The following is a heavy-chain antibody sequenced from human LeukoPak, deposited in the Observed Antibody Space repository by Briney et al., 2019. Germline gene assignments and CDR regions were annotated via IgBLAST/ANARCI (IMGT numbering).Heavy chain of an antibody. D-gene: IGHD3-10*01. CDR3: ARDHGYGSGLTDYYYYYMDV. J-gene: IGHJ6*03. Sequence: ASVKVSCKASGYTFTSYGISWVRQAPGQGLEWMGGIIPIFGTANYAQKFQGRVTITADESTSTAYMELSSLRSEDTAVYYCARDHGYGSGLTDYYYYYMDVWGKGTTVTISS. CDR1: GYTFTSYG. CDR2: IIPIFGTA. V-gene: IGHV1-69*13.